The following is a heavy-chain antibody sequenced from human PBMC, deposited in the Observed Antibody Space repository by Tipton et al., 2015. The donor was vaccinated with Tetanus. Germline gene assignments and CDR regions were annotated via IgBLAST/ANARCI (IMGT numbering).Heavy chain of an antibody. D-gene: IGHD3-10*02. Sequence: SLRLSCSVSGGSIINNNWWTWVRQPPGKGLEWIGEIYHSGRTNYNPSLETRVTISVGESKNQFSLNLMSVTAADTAVYYCARGSTMFFWGQGTLVTVSS. CDR1: GGSIINNNW. V-gene: IGHV4-4*02. J-gene: IGHJ4*02. CDR2: IYHSGRT. CDR3: ARGSTMFF.